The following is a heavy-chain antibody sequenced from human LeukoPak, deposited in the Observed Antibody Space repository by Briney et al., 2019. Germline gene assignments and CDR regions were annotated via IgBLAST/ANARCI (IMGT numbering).Heavy chain of an antibody. Sequence: PSETLSLTCSVSGGSMSRSYWSWVRQPPGKGLEWIGYIHYSGSTHYNPFLKSRVAISVDTSKSQFSLRLSSVTAADTAVYYCARAIAAAATGGYWGQGTLVTVSS. CDR1: GGSMSRSY. V-gene: IGHV4-59*08. D-gene: IGHD6-13*01. CDR3: ARAIAAAATGGY. CDR2: IHYSGST. J-gene: IGHJ4*02.